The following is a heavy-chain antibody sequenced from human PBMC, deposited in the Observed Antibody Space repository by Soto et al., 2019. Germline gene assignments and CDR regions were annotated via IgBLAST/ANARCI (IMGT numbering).Heavy chain of an antibody. D-gene: IGHD6-6*01. CDR2: IIPIFGTA. CDR3: ARDGIAARPYYYYYGIDV. Sequence: ASVRVSCKASGGTFSSYAISWVRQAPGQGLEWMGGIIPIFGTANYAQKFQGRVTITADESTSTAYMELSSLRSEAPAVYYCARDGIAARPYYYYYGIDVWGQGPTVTVSS. V-gene: IGHV1-69*13. CDR1: GGTFSSYA. J-gene: IGHJ6*02.